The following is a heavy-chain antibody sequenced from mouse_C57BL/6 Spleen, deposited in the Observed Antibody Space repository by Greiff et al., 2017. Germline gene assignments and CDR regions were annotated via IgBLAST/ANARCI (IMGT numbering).Heavy chain of an antibody. CDR3: ARDGYDPFFDY. J-gene: IGHJ2*01. CDR1: GYSITSGYY. Sequence: VQLKESGPGLVKPSQSLSLTCSVTGYSITSGYYWNWIRQFPGNKLEWMGYISYDGSNNYNPSLKNRISITRDTSKNQFFLKLNSVTTEDTATYYCARDGYDPFFDYWGQGTTLTVSS. CDR2: ISYDGSN. D-gene: IGHD2-2*01. V-gene: IGHV3-6*01.